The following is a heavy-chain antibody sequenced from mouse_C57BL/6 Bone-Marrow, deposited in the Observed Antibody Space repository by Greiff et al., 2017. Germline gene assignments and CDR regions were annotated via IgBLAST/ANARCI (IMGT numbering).Heavy chain of an antibody. V-gene: IGHV5-2*01. J-gene: IGHJ3*01. CDR2: INSDGGSP. CDR3: ARFYGYDVGAWFAY. Sequence: EVQGVESGGGLVQPGASLKLSCESNEYEFPSHDMSWVRKTPEKRLELVAAINSDGGSPYYPDTMERRFIISRDNTKKTLYLQMSSLRSEDTALYYCARFYGYDVGAWFAYWGQGTLVTVSA. CDR1: EYEFPSHD. D-gene: IGHD2-2*01.